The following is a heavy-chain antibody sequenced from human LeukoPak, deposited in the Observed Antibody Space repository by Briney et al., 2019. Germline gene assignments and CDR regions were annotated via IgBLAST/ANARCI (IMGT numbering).Heavy chain of an antibody. CDR3: ARAHSSSWYGTSYYYYGMDV. V-gene: IGHV4-34*01. J-gene: IGHJ6*02. CDR2: INHSGST. CDR1: GGSFSGYY. D-gene: IGHD6-13*01. Sequence: PSETLSLTCAVYGGSFSGYYWSWIRQPPGKGLEWIGEINHSGSTNYNPSLKSRDTISVDTSKNQFSLKLSSVTAADTAVYYCARAHSSSWYGTSYYYYGMDVWGQGTTVTVSS.